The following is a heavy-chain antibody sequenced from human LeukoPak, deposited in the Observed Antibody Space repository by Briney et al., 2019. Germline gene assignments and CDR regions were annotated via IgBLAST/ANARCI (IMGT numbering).Heavy chain of an antibody. CDR2: IYYSGST. V-gene: IGHV4-39*01. CDR3: ARRRKSGYFDY. D-gene: IGHD1-14*01. Sequence: SETLSLTCTVSGGSISSSSYYWGWIRQPPGKGLEWIGSIYYSGSTYYNPSLKSRVTISVDTSKNQFSLKLSSVTAADTAVYYCARRRKSGYFDYWGRGTLVTVSS. J-gene: IGHJ4*02. CDR1: GGSISSSSYY.